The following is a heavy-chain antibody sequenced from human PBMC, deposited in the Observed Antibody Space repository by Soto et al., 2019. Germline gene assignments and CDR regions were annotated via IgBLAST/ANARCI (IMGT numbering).Heavy chain of an antibody. V-gene: IGHV1-69*02. D-gene: IGHD3-10*01. CDR3: ATSYGSGYRAFDS. Sequence: QVQLVQSGADVQRPGSSVRVSCKASGDTFNFYSINWVRQAPGLGFQWMGRINPILSMSNYAPRFQGRVTMTADKSTSTAYMELSSLRSEDTAMYYCATSYGSGYRAFDSWGQGAMVTVCS. J-gene: IGHJ4*02. CDR1: GDTFNFYS. CDR2: INPILSMS.